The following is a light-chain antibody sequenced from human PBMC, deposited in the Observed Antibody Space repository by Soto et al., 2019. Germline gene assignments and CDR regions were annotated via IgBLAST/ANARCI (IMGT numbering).Light chain of an antibody. CDR2: EVG. V-gene: IGLV2-23*02. CDR3: GSYAGGSRV. Sequence: QSALTQPASVSGSPGQSITISCTGTSRDVGAYKLVSWYQQHPGKAPKLIIHEVGERPSGASNRFSGSKSGNTASLTISGLQAEDEAYYYCGSYAGGSRVFGTGTKVTVL. J-gene: IGLJ1*01. CDR1: SRDVGAYKL.